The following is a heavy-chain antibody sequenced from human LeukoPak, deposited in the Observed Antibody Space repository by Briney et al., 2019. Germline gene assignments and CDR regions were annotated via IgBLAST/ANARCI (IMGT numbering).Heavy chain of an antibody. CDR3: TTEGRRYYDFWSGYTPFDY. D-gene: IGHD3-3*01. V-gene: IGHV3-15*01. J-gene: IGHJ4*02. Sequence: GGSLRLSCEASGFIFTDHYMDWVRQAPGKGLEWVGRIKSKTDGGTTDYAAPVKGRFTISRDDSKNTLYLQMNSLKTEDTAVYYCTTEGRRYYDFWSGYTPFDYWGQGTLVTVSS. CDR1: GFIFTDHY. CDR2: IKSKTDGGTT.